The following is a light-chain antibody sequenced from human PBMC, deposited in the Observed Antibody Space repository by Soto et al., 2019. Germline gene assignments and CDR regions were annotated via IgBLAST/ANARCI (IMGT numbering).Light chain of an antibody. J-gene: IGLJ2*01. CDR2: EFS. Sequence: QSALTQPASVSGSPGQSITISCTGTSSDVGGSNYVSWYQQHPGKAPKLIIFEFSNWPSGVSNRFSGSKSGNTASLTISGLRAEDEADYYCSSYTTTNTLEGVFGGGTKVTVL. V-gene: IGLV2-14*01. CDR1: SSDVGGSNY. CDR3: SSYTTTNTLEGV.